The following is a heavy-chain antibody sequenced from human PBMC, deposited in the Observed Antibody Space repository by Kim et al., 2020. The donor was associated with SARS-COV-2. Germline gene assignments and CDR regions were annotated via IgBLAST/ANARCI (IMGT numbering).Heavy chain of an antibody. CDR3: AKDGIRGYDSSGPEDYYGMDV. D-gene: IGHD3-22*01. Sequence: GGSLRLSCAASGFTFSSYAMSWVRQAPGKGLEWVSAISGSGGSTYYADSVKGRFTISRDNSKNTLYLQMNSLRAEDTAVYYCAKDGIRGYDSSGPEDYYGMDVWGQGTTVTVSS. J-gene: IGHJ6*02. V-gene: IGHV3-23*01. CDR1: GFTFSSYA. CDR2: ISGSGGST.